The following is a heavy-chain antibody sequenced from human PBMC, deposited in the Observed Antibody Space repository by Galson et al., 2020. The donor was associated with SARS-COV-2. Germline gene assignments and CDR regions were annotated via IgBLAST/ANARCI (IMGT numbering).Heavy chain of an antibody. J-gene: IGHJ1*01. CDR2: ISSSGSYT. D-gene: IGHD2-15*01. CDR3: ARNGRDCSGGICYGAEYFQY. CDR1: GFTFSDYY. Sequence: GESLKISCAASGFTFSDYYMSWIRQAPGKGLEWISYISSSGSYTNYADSVKGRFTISRDIAKNSLYLQMNSLRAEDTALYFCARNGRDCSGGICYGAEYFQYWGQGNPVTVSS. V-gene: IGHV3-11*06.